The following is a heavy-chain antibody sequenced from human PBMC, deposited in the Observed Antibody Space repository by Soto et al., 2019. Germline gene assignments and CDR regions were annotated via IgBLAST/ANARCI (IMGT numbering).Heavy chain of an antibody. J-gene: IGHJ6*02. Sequence: QLQLVESGGGVVQPGRSLRLSCAASGFSFSLYAIHWVRQAPGKGLEWVAFISYDGSSQYYADSLKGRFTISRDNSKNTVYLQMNSLRAEDTSVYYCARELTAAGTDTYCHCLDVWGQGTTVTVSS. CDR3: ARELTAAGTDTYCHCLDV. D-gene: IGHD6-13*01. V-gene: IGHV3-30-3*01. CDR2: ISYDGSSQ. CDR1: GFSFSLYA.